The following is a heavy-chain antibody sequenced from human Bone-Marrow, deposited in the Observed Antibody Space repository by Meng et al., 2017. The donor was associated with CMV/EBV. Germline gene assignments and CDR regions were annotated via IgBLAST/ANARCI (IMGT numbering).Heavy chain of an antibody. CDR2: IIPIFGTA. J-gene: IGHJ4*02. CDR1: ACGVSSYA. CDR3: ARGGGYDFDY. V-gene: IGHV1-69*01. Sequence: QRVRRGCAVKRTRSSVKGTGRASACGVSSYAISWVRQAPGKGLEWMGGIIPIFGTAIYAQKFQRSVTITADESTSTAYMELSSLRSEDTAVYYCARGGGYDFDYWGQGTLVTVSS. D-gene: IGHD5-12*01.